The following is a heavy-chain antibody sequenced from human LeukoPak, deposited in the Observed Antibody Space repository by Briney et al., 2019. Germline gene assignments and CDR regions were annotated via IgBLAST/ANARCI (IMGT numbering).Heavy chain of an antibody. V-gene: IGHV3-23*01. CDR1: GFTFSSYA. CDR3: ANLNEWEPCC. CDR2: ISGSGGST. D-gene: IGHD1-26*01. J-gene: IGHJ4*02. Sequence: GGSLRLSCAASGFTFSSYAMSWVRQAPGKGLEWVSAISGSGGSTYYADAVKGRVPISRENSKTTLNLQLNSLRAEDTAVYYCANLNEWEPCCWGQGTLVTVSS.